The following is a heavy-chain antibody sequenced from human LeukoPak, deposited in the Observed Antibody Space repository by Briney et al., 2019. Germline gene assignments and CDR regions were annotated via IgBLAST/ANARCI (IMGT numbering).Heavy chain of an antibody. CDR2: LSGNVHNP. V-gene: IGHV3-23*01. CDR1: GFTFINYG. J-gene: IGHJ4*02. CDR3: AKDTYGRFDL. Sequence: GGTLRLSCAASGFTFINYGMAWVRQAPGKGLEWVSGLSGNVHNPYYADSVKGRFTISRDNSKNTLYLEMNNLRAEDTATYFCAKDTYGRFDLWGPGTLVTVSS. D-gene: IGHD3-10*01.